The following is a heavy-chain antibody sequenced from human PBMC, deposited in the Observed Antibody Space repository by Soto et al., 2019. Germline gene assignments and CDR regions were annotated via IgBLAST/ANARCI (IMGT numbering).Heavy chain of an antibody. J-gene: IGHJ6*02. CDR1: GGTFSSYA. D-gene: IGHD5-12*01. V-gene: IGHV1-69*06. Sequence: SVKVSCKASGGTFSSYAISWVRQAPGQGLEWMGGIIPIFGTANYAQKFQGRVTITADKSTSTAYMELSSLRSEDTAVYYCARWALRWLQPYYYYGMDVWGQGTTVTVSS. CDR2: IIPIFGTA. CDR3: ARWALRWLQPYYYYGMDV.